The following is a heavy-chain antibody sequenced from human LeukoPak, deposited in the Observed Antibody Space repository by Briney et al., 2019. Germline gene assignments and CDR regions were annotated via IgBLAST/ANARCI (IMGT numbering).Heavy chain of an antibody. Sequence: PPETLSLTCAVYGGSFSGYYWSWIRQPPGKGLEWIGEINHSGSTNYNPSLKSRVTISVDTSKNQFSLKLSSVTAADTAVYYCARLTPGWYGMDVWGQGTTVTVSS. D-gene: IGHD1-14*01. CDR1: GGSFSGYY. CDR3: ARLTPGWYGMDV. CDR2: INHSGST. J-gene: IGHJ6*02. V-gene: IGHV4-34*01.